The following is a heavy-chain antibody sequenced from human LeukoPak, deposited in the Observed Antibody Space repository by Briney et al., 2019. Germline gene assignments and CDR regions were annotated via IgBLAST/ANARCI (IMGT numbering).Heavy chain of an antibody. D-gene: IGHD2-2*01. Sequence: SETLSLTCAVYGGSFSGYYWSWIRQPPGKGLEWIGEINHSGSTNYNPSLKSRVTISVDTSKSQFSLKLSSVTAADTAVYYCARGGYCSSTSCYEVWFDPWGQGTLVTVSS. J-gene: IGHJ5*02. CDR1: GGSFSGYY. CDR2: INHSGST. V-gene: IGHV4-34*01. CDR3: ARGGYCSSTSCYEVWFDP.